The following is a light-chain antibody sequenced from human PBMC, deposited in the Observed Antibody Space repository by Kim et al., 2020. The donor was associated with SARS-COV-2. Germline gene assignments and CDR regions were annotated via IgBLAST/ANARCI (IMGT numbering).Light chain of an antibody. V-gene: IGKV3-15*01. CDR2: GTS. J-gene: IGKJ4*01. Sequence: ETVMTQSPATLSVSPGERATLSCRASQSVGSNLAWFQQKPGQAPRLLIYGTSTRATGIPARFSGSGSATEFTLTISSLQSEDFAVYYCQQYNTWPLAFGGGTKVEI. CDR1: QSVGSN. CDR3: QQYNTWPLA.